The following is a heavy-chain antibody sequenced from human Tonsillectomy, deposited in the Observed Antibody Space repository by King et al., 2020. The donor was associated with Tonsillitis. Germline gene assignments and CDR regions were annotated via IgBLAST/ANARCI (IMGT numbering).Heavy chain of an antibody. D-gene: IGHD1-1*01. J-gene: IGHJ6*02. CDR1: GFTFSNYT. CDR2: ITSGGNT. V-gene: IGHV3-23*04. CDR3: AKDLDGRAESPCYGMDV. Sequence: VQLVESGGGLGQPGGSLRLSCAASGFTFSNYTMTWVRQAPGKGLEWVSAITSGGNTYYADSVKGRFTISRDNSKNTLFLQMNSLRADDTAVYYCAKDLDGRAESPCYGMDVWGQGTTVTVSS.